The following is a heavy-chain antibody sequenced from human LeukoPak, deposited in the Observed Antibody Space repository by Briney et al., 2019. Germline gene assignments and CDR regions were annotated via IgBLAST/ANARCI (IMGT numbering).Heavy chain of an antibody. CDR2: IIPILGIA. Sequence: GASVKVSCKASGGTFSSYAISWVRQAPGQGLEWMGRIIPILGIANYAQKFQGRVTITADKSTSTAYMELSSLRSEDTAVYYCARASHAGVVVPAAPLDPWGQGALVTLSS. D-gene: IGHD2-2*01. CDR1: GGTFSSYA. CDR3: ARASHAGVVVPAAPLDP. J-gene: IGHJ5*02. V-gene: IGHV1-69*04.